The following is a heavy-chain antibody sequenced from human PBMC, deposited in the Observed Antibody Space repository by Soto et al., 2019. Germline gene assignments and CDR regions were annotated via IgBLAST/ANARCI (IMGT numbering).Heavy chain of an antibody. CDR1: GGSISSSSYY. CDR2: IYYSGST. CDR3: ARHKNDCSGGSCYILFFDY. V-gene: IGHV4-39*01. D-gene: IGHD2-15*01. J-gene: IGHJ4*02. Sequence: SETLSLTCTVSGGSISSSSYYWGWIRQPPGKGLEWIGSIYYSGSTYYNPSLKSRVTISVDTSKNQFSLKLSSVTAADTAVYYCARHKNDCSGGSCYILFFDYWGQGTLVTVSS.